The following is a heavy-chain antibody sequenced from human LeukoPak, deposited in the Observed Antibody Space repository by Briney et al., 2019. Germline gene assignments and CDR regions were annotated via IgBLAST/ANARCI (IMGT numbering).Heavy chain of an antibody. J-gene: IGHJ4*02. CDR1: GYTFTAYY. CDR2: INLNSGGT. CDR3: ARDFDY. V-gene: IGHV1-2*02. Sequence: ASVKVSCKASGYTFTAYYMHWVRQAPGQGLEWMGWINLNSGGTNYAQKFQGRVTMTRDTSISTAYMDLSRLRSDDTAVYYCARDFDYWGQGTLVTVSS.